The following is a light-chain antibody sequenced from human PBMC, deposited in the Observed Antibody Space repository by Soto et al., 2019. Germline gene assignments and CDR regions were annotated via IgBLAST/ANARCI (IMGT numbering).Light chain of an antibody. CDR2: GPS. CDR3: QQYSDWPPT. CDR1: QSVSSN. V-gene: IGKV3-15*01. Sequence: ETVMTQSPATLSVFPGERATLSCRASQSVSSNLAWYQQKPGQAPRLLIFGPSTRATGIPVRFSGSGSGTDFTLTISSLQSEDFAVYHCQQYSDWPPTFGQGTKVAVK. J-gene: IGKJ1*01.